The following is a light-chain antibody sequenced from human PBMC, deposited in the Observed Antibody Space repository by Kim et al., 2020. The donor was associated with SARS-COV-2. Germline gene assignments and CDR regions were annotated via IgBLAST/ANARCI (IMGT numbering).Light chain of an antibody. J-gene: IGKJ5*01. CDR3: QQYDGYPIT. V-gene: IGKV1-16*01. CDR1: QGIRKY. Sequence: ASVGDRVPITCRESQGIRKYLAWLQQNPGKAPRSLIYDASGLQTGVPSRFSGSGSGTDFTLTISSLQPEDFATYYWQQYDGYPITFGQGTRLEIK. CDR2: DAS.